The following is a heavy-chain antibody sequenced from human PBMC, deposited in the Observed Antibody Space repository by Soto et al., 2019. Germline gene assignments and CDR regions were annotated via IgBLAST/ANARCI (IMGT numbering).Heavy chain of an antibody. D-gene: IGHD3-16*01. J-gene: IGHJ6*02. V-gene: IGHV1-18*01. CDR3: AMVDNYVTPTPQDV. CDR2: SSPYSGNT. Sequence: QVQLVQSGDEVRKPGSSVKVSCKASGYIIVNYGIAWVRQAPGQGLEWMGWSSPYSGNTHYASKVQGRLTMTTDTSTSTAYMDLGSLTSDDTAVYYCAMVDNYVTPTPQDVWGQGTTVTVSS. CDR1: GYIIVNYG.